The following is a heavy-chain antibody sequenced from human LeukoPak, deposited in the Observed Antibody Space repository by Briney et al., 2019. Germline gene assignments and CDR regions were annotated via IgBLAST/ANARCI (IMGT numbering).Heavy chain of an antibody. Sequence: GSLRLSCAASKFAFSSYAMSWVRQAPGKGLEWVANIKQDGSKKSYVDSVKGRFTISRDNAKNSLYLQMNSLRAEDTAIYYCTRVGYIDEGIDYWGQGTLVTVSS. V-gene: IGHV3-7*04. J-gene: IGHJ4*02. CDR2: IKQDGSKK. D-gene: IGHD5-24*01. CDR3: TRVGYIDEGIDY. CDR1: KFAFSSYA.